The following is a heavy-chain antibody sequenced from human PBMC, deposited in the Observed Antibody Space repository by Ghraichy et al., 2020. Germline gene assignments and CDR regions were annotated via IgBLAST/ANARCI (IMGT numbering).Heavy chain of an antibody. D-gene: IGHD3-9*01. Sequence: SETLSLTCTVSGGSISNYYWSWIRQPPGKGLEWIGYIYYSGSTNYNPSLKSRVAISVDTSKNQFSLKLSSVTAADTAVYYFASVTYDILTGYRDWYFDLWGRGTPVSVSS. CDR2: IYYSGST. V-gene: IGHV4-59*01. J-gene: IGHJ2*01. CDR1: GGSISNYY. CDR3: ASVTYDILTGYRDWYFDL.